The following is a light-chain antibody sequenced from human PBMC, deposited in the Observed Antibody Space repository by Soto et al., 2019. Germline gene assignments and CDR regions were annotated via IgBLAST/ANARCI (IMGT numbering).Light chain of an antibody. V-gene: IGLV2-14*01. CDR1: SSDVGAYNY. J-gene: IGLJ2*01. CDR2: DVS. Sequence: QSVLTQPPSASGSPGQSVTISCTGTSSDVGAYNYVSWYQQHPGKAPKLMIYDVSNRPSGVSNRFSGSKSGNTASLTISGLQAEDEADYYCSSYTSSSTLVVFGGGTKLTVL. CDR3: SSYTSSSTLVV.